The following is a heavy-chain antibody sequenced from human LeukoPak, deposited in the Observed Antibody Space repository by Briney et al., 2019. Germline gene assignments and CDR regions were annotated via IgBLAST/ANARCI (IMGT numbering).Heavy chain of an antibody. V-gene: IGHV3-21*01. Sequence: GGSLRLSCAASGFTFSSYSMNWVRQAPGKGLEWVSSISSSSYVYYADSVKGRFTISRDNAENSLYLQMNSLRAEDTAVYYCARGSSGSDYWGQGTLVTVSS. J-gene: IGHJ4*02. CDR3: ARGSSGSDY. CDR2: ISSSSYV. D-gene: IGHD3-22*01. CDR1: GFTFSSYS.